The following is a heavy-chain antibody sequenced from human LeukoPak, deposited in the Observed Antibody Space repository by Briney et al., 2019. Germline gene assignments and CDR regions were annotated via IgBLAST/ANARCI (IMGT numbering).Heavy chain of an antibody. CDR3: ARVVYYDSSRTDY. J-gene: IGHJ4*02. V-gene: IGHV4-34*01. CDR2: INHSGST. CDR1: GGSFSGYY. Sequence: SETLSLTCAVYGGSFSGYYWSWIRQPPGKGLEWIGEINHSGSTNYNPSLKNRVIISVDTSKNQFSLKLSSVTAADTAVDYCARVVYYDSSRTDYWGQGTLVTVSS. D-gene: IGHD3-22*01.